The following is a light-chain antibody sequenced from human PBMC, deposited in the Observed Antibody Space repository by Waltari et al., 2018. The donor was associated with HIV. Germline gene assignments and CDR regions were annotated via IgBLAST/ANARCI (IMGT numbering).Light chain of an antibody. J-gene: IGKJ4*01. CDR3: QQYYSNSALT. Sequence: DIVMTQSPDSLAVSLGERATINCKSSQRLLDTSNNKHSLAWYQQKPGQPPRVLIYWASSRESGVPDRFRGSGSGTDFTLTISSLQAEDVALYYCQQYYSNSALTFGGGTKVEIK. CDR2: WAS. V-gene: IGKV4-1*01. CDR1: QRLLDTSNNKHS.